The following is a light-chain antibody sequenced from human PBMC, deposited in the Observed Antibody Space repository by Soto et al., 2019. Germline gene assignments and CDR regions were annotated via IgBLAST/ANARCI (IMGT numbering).Light chain of an antibody. J-gene: IGLJ1*01. Sequence: QSALTQPSSVSGSPGQSITISCTGTSSDVGGYNYVSWYQQHPGKAPKLMIYDVSNRHSGVSNRFSGSKSGNTASLPISGLQAEDEADYYCSSYKRSSTLDVFGTGTKVTVL. CDR2: DVS. CDR3: SSYKRSSTLDV. CDR1: SSDVGGYNY. V-gene: IGLV2-14*01.